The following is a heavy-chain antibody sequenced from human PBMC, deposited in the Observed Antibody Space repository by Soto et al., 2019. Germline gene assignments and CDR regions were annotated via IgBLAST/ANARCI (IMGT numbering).Heavy chain of an antibody. Sequence: QGQLVQSGGEAKKPGASVKVSCKASGYTFTRYGISWVRQAPGQGLEWMGWISGYNGDTNYAQKFQGRVTMTIDTSTSTAYMELRSRTSDDTAVYYCAKNGQPPYYYYGMDVWGQGTTVTVSS. CDR2: ISGYNGDT. D-gene: IGHD2-8*01. CDR1: GYTFTRYG. J-gene: IGHJ6*02. V-gene: IGHV1-18*01. CDR3: AKNGQPPYYYYGMDV.